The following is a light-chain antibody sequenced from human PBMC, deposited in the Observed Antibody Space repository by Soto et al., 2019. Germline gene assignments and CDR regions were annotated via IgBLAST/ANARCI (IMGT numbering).Light chain of an antibody. CDR1: SSDIGAYNF. Sequence: QSVLTQPASVSGSPGQSITISCTGTSSDIGAYNFVSWYQQHPGKAPKLMLYDVNIRPSGVSNRFSGPKSGNTASLTISGLQAEDEADYYCTSWTTSTTMIFGGGTKLTVL. V-gene: IGLV2-14*03. CDR2: DVN. J-gene: IGLJ2*01. CDR3: TSWTTSTTMI.